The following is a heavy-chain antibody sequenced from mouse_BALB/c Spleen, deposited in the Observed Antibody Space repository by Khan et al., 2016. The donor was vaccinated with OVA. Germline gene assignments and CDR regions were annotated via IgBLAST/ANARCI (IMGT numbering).Heavy chain of an antibody. CDR1: GFTFSSFG. D-gene: IGHD2-1*01. V-gene: IGHV5-17*02. Sequence: EVELVESGGGLVQPGGSLKLSCAVSGFTFSSFGMHWVRQAPKKGLEWVAYISSGSSTIYYVDTVKGRFTISRDNPKNTLFLQMTSLRSEDTAMYYCARSGGNFHWYFDVWGAGTSVTVSS. CDR3: ARSGGNFHWYFDV. J-gene: IGHJ1*01. CDR2: ISSGSSTI.